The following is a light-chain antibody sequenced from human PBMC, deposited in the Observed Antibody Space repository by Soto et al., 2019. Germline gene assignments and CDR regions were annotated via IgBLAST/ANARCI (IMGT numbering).Light chain of an antibody. Sequence: DIQMTQSPSTLSASVGDRVTITCRASQSIDKWLAWYQQKPGRAPKLLIYDSSTLESGVPSRFSGSRSGTEFTLTISRLQHDDFGTYYRQQCSRYYTFGQGTKLEIK. J-gene: IGKJ2*01. CDR1: QSIDKW. CDR3: QQCSRYYT. V-gene: IGKV1-5*01. CDR2: DSS.